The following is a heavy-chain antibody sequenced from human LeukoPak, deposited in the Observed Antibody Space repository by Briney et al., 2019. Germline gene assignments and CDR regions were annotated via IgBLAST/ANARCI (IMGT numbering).Heavy chain of an antibody. J-gene: IGHJ4*02. Sequence: SGTLSLTCAVYGGSFSGYYWSWIRQAPGKGLEWIGEINHSGSTNYNPSLKSRVTISVDTSKNQFSLKLSSVTAADTAVYYCATYEADSSGYYKRGYYFDYWGQGTLVTVSS. CDR3: ATYEADSSGYYKRGYYFDY. CDR1: GGSFSGYY. D-gene: IGHD3-22*01. CDR2: INHSGST. V-gene: IGHV4-34*01.